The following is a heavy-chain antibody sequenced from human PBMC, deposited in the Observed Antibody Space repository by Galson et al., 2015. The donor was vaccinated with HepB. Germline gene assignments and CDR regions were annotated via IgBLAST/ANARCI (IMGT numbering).Heavy chain of an antibody. D-gene: IGHD6-13*01. Sequence: CAISGDSVSTNSATWNWIRQSPSRGLEWLGRTYYRSKWDNDYAVSVKNRITINPDTSKNQFSLQLNSVTPEDTAVYYCARGSLVHDYFGSWGQGTLVTVSS. CDR1: GDSVSTNSAT. CDR2: TYYRSKWDN. J-gene: IGHJ4*02. CDR3: ARGSLVHDYFGS. V-gene: IGHV6-1*01.